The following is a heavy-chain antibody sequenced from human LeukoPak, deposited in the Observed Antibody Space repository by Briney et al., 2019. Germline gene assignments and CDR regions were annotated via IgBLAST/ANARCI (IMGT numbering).Heavy chain of an antibody. J-gene: IGHJ5*02. V-gene: IGHV1-2*02. CDR3: AREGDIVVVPAAARRNNWFDP. Sequence: ASVKVSCKAFGYTFTSNYMHWVRQAPGQGLEWMGWINPNSGGTNYAQKFQGRVTMTRDTSISTAYMELSRLRSDDTAVYYCAREGDIVVVPAAARRNNWFDPWGQGTLVTVSS. CDR1: GYTFTSNY. CDR2: INPNSGGT. D-gene: IGHD2-2*01.